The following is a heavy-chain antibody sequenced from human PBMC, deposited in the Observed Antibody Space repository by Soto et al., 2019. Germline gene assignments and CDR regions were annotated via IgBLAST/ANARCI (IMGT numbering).Heavy chain of an antibody. J-gene: IGHJ6*02. D-gene: IGHD3-16*01. V-gene: IGHV1-69*06. CDR1: GTFSDYA. CDR3: ARDRIQLRLGKYSFNGMDV. CDR2: IVPRFDSP. Sequence: QAQLVQSGAEMRKPGSSLRVSCKAGGTFSDYAFSWVRQAPGQGLEWMGGIVPRFDSPNYAQKFGGRVTITADTSSSTVYMALSSLRFDDTAVYFCARDRIQLRLGKYSFNGMDVWGQGTTIIVSS.